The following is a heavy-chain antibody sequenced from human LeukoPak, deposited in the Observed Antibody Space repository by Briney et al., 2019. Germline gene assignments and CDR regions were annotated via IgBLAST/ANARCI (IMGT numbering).Heavy chain of an antibody. D-gene: IGHD3-10*01. V-gene: IGHV1-2*02. CDR1: GYTFTGYY. CDR2: INPSSGGT. CDR3: GSTKVGGIYFDY. J-gene: IGHJ4*02. Sequence: ASVTVSCKASGYTFTGYYMHWLRQAPGQGLEWMGWINPSSGGTNYAQKFQGRVSMTMDTSIRTAYMELGSLTSDDTIVLHRGSTKVGGIYFDYGGQGNRATVSS.